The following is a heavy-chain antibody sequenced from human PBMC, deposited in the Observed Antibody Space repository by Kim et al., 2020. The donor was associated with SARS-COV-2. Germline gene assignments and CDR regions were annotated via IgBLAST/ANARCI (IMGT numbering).Heavy chain of an antibody. D-gene: IGHD2-21*01. Sequence: RTYSNPSLESRVTISVDTSKNQFSLELSSVTAADTAVYYCAREVIGRDYWGQGTLVTVSS. CDR2: RT. J-gene: IGHJ4*02. V-gene: IGHV4-39*02. CDR3: AREVIGRDY.